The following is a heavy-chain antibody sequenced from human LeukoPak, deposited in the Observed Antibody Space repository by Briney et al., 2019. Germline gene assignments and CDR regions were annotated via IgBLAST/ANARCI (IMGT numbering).Heavy chain of an antibody. V-gene: IGHV4-59*08. D-gene: IGHD3-22*01. CDR3: ARRAFSSGYYYFDY. J-gene: IGHJ4*02. Sequence: PSETLSLTCTVSGGSISSYYCSWIRQPPGKGLEWMGYIYYSGSTKYNPSLKSRVTISVDTYKNQFSLKLSSVTAADTAVYYCARRAFSSGYYYFDYWGQGTLVTVSS. CDR1: GGSISSYY. CDR2: IYYSGST.